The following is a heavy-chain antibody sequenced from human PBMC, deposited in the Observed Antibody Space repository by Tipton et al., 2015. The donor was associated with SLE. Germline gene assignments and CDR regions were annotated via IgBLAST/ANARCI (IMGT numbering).Heavy chain of an antibody. V-gene: IGHV3-74*03. CDR2: IYSDGSST. CDR3: ARESSHGFDP. Sequence: SLRLSCEASGFTFSTYWMHWVRQGPGKGLVWVSRIYSDGSSTKYADSVKGRFTISRDNAKNTLYLQMNSLRAEDTAVYYCARESSHGFDPWGQGTLVTVSS. D-gene: IGHD2-2*01. CDR1: GFTFSTYW. J-gene: IGHJ5*02.